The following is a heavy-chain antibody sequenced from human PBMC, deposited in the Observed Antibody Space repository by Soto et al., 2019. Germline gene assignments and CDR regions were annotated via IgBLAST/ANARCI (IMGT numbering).Heavy chain of an antibody. Sequence: GESLKISLKGSGYSVTIYWISLVRQMPGKVLEWMGRIDPSDSYTNYSPSFQGNVTISADKSISTAYLQWSSLKASETAMYYSATYRDTVADTSYYYHYGMDVWGQGTTVTVYS. CDR3: ATYRDTVADTSYYYHYGMDV. CDR1: GYSVTIYW. J-gene: IGHJ6*02. D-gene: IGHD5-12*01. CDR2: IDPSDSYT. V-gene: IGHV5-10-1*01.